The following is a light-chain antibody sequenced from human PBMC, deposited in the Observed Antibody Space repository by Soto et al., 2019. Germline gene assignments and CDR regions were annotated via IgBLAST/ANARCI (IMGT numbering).Light chain of an antibody. Sequence: PGERATLSCRASPSVTNFLAWYQQKPGQAPRPLIYGAFNRATGIPARFSGSGSGTEFTLTISSLQSEDFAVYYCQQYGSSGTFGQGTKVDIK. CDR2: GAF. V-gene: IGKV3D-15*01. CDR1: PSVTNF. J-gene: IGKJ1*01. CDR3: QQYGSSGT.